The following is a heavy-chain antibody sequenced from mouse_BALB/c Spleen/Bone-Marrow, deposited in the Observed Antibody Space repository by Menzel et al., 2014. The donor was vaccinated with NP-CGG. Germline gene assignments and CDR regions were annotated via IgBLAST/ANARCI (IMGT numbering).Heavy chain of an antibody. CDR2: IDPANGNT. CDR1: GFNIKDTY. D-gene: IGHD1-1*01. J-gene: IGHJ4*01. Sequence: EVKLMESGAELVKPGASVKLSCTASGFNIKDTYMHWVKQRPEQGLEWIGRIDPANGNTKYDPKFQGKATITADTSTNTAYLQLSSLTSEDTAVYYCARYRYYGSSYAMDYWGQGTLVTVSS. V-gene: IGHV14-3*02. CDR3: ARYRYYGSSYAMDY.